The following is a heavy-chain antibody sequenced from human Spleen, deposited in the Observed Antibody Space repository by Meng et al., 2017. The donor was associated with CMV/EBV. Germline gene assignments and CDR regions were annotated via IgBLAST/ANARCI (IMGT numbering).Heavy chain of an antibody. D-gene: IGHD2-2*01. J-gene: IGHJ4*02. Sequence: GSPFPLSYFHWVRHAPGQGLEWMGIIHPSGGSTSYAPTFHDRITMTRDSSTRTVYMQLRSLRSEDTAIYYCARSRAVVPAATYDFEYWGQGTLVTVSS. CDR1: GSPFPLSY. CDR3: ARSRAVVPAATYDFEY. CDR2: IHPSGGST. V-gene: IGHV1-46*01.